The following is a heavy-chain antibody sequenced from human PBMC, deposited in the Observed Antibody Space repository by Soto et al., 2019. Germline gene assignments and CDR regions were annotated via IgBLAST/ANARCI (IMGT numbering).Heavy chain of an antibody. D-gene: IGHD3-10*01. CDR3: AKDSALLWFGESPALHYYGMEV. CDR2: ISYDGSNK. V-gene: IGHV3-30*04. J-gene: IGHJ6*02. CDR1: GFTFSSYA. Sequence: PGGSLRLSCAASGFTFSSYAMHWVRQAPGKGLEWVAVISYDGSNKYYADSVKGRFTISRDNSKNTLYLQMNSLRAEDTAVYYCAKDSALLWFGESPALHYYGMEVWGQGTTVTVSS.